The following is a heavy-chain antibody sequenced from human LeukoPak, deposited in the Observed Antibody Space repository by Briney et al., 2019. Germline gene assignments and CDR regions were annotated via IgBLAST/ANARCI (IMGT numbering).Heavy chain of an antibody. D-gene: IGHD6-13*01. Sequence: PSETLSPTCAVYGGSFSGYYWSWIRQPPGKGLEWIGEINHSGSTNYNPSLKSRVTISVDTSKNQFSLKLSSVTAADTAVYYCAAYSSSWSATTFDYWGQGTLVTVSS. V-gene: IGHV4-34*01. CDR1: GGSFSGYY. J-gene: IGHJ4*02. CDR3: AAYSSSWSATTFDY. CDR2: INHSGST.